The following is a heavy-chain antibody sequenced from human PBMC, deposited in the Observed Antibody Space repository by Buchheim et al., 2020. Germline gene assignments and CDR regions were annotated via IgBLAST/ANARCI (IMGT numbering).Heavy chain of an antibody. J-gene: IGHJ6*02. D-gene: IGHD3-10*01. CDR2: IYPGDSDT. CDR1: GYSFTSYW. V-gene: IGHV5-51*01. Sequence: EVQLVQSGAEVKKPGESLKISCKGSGYSFTSYWIGWVRQMPGKGLEWMGIIYPGDSDTRYSPSFQGQVTISADKSISTAYLQWSSLKASDTATYYCARQDKDYGSGSYAYYYYGMDVWGQGTT. CDR3: ARQDKDYGSGSYAYYYYGMDV.